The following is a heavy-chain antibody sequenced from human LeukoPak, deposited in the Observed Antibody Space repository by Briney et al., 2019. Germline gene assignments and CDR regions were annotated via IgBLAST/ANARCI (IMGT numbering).Heavy chain of an antibody. CDR2: IYTSGST. Sequence: MASETLSLTCTVSGGSISSYYWSWIRQPAGKGLEWIGRIYTSGSTNYNPSLKSRVTMSVDTSKNQFSLKLSSETAADTAVYYCARDRWYSADYYYYMDVWGKGTTVTVSS. CDR3: ARDRWYSADYYYYMDV. V-gene: IGHV4-4*07. J-gene: IGHJ6*03. CDR1: GGSISSYY. D-gene: IGHD4-23*01.